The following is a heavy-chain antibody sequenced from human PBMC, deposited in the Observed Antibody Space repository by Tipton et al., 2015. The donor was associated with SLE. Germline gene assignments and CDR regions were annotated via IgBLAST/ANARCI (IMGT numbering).Heavy chain of an antibody. CDR1: GGSISSGSYY. Sequence: TLSLTCTVSGGSISSGSYYWSWIRQPAGKGLEWIGHIYTTGNTNYNPSLKSRVTISVDTSKNHFSLKLTSVTAADTAVYYCAREEGDYYNYAWFDPWGQGTLVTVSS. CDR2: IYTTGNT. D-gene: IGHD2-21*02. CDR3: AREEGDYYNYAWFDP. J-gene: IGHJ5*02. V-gene: IGHV4-61*09.